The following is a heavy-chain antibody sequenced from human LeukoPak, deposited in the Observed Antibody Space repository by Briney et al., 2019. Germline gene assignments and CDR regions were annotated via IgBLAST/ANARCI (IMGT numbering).Heavy chain of an antibody. CDR1: GFYFGGHA. CDR3: ARLPYSSSWYDELEYFQH. V-gene: IGHV3-48*04. J-gene: IGHJ1*01. CDR2: ITYDSDTI. D-gene: IGHD6-13*01. Sequence: GGSLRLSCVASGFYFGGHAMHWLRQAPGKGLEWVAYITYDSDTIFYADSVKGRFTVSRDNAKNSLYLQMDSLRAEDTAVYYCARLPYSSSWYDELEYFQHWGQGTLVTVSS.